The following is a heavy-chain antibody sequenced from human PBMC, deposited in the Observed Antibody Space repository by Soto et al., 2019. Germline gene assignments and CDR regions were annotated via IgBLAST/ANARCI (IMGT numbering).Heavy chain of an antibody. CDR1: GGSISSVGYY. D-gene: IGHD4-17*01. J-gene: IGHJ6*04. Sequence: PSETLSLTCTVSGGSISSVGYYWSWIRQHPGKGLEWIGYIYYSGSTYYNPSLKSRVTISVDTSKNQFSLKLSSVTAADTAVYYCATHYGDKSMDVWGKGTTVTVSS. CDR3: ATHYGDKSMDV. CDR2: IYYSGST. V-gene: IGHV4-31*03.